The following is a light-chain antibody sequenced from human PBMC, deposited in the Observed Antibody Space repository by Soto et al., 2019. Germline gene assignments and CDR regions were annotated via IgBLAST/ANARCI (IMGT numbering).Light chain of an antibody. CDR2: EDN. CDR1: SSNIGSDF. J-gene: IGLJ2*01. V-gene: IGLV1-51*02. Sequence: QAVVTQPPSVSAAPGQKVTISCSGSSSNIGSDFVSWYQQLPGTAPKLLIYEDNKRPSGIPDRFSGSKSGTSATLGITGLQTGDEADYYCGAWDTSLSGGVFGGGTQLTVL. CDR3: GAWDTSLSGGV.